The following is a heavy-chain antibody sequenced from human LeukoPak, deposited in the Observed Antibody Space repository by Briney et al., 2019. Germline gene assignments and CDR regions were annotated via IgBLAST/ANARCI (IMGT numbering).Heavy chain of an antibody. V-gene: IGHV3-7*01. CDR3: ARDNDWAFHY. CDR2: IKQAESER. J-gene: IGHJ4*02. D-gene: IGHD3-9*01. Sequence: GGSLRLSCAGSGFSISNYWMSWVRQAQGKGLEWVANIKQAESERFYVDSVKDRFIISRENAENTVYLQMNSLRDEDTAVYYCARDNDWAFHYWGQGTLVTVSS. CDR1: GFSISNYW.